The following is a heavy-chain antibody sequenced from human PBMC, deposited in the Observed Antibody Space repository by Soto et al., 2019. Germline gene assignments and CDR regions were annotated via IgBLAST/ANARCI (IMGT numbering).Heavy chain of an antibody. J-gene: IGHJ4*02. CDR3: VREDGLVGSNSAFDQ. CDR2: INGRSNYK. CDR1: GFSFSTYN. V-gene: IGHV3-21*02. Sequence: EVELLESGGGLVKPGGSLRLSCAASGFSFSTYNMNWVRQAPGKGLEWVSSINGRSNYKNYTDSVKGRFTISRDNPKNSLYLQMDSLRVEDTAVYYCVREDGLVGSNSAFDQWGQGTLVIVSS. D-gene: IGHD7-27*01.